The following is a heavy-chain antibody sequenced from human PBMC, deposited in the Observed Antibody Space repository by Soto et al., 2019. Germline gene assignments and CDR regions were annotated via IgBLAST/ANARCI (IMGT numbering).Heavy chain of an antibody. J-gene: IGHJ4*02. CDR3: AKKVNSGPGSQYFDY. CDR2: FRTSGDGGTT. V-gene: IGHV3-23*01. CDR1: GFTVSSNY. D-gene: IGHD3-10*01. Sequence: GGSLRLSCAASGFTVSSNYVSWVRQAPGKGLEWVSGFRTSGDGGTTYYADSVKGRFTISRDNSKNMLFLQMNSLRAEDTAIYYCAKKVNSGPGSQYFDYWGQGTLVPVSS.